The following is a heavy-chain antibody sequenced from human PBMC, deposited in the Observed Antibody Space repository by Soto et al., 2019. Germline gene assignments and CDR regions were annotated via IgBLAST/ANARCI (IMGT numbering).Heavy chain of an antibody. J-gene: IGHJ6*03. CDR1: GFTFTSSA. V-gene: IGHV1-58*02. Sequence: SVKVSCKASGFTFTSSAMQWVRQARGQRLEWIGWIVVGSGNTNYAQKFQERVTITRDMSTSTAYMELSSLRSEDMAVYYCAAEDPPRYCSSTSCSGYYYMDVWGKGTTVTVSS. CDR2: IVVGSGNT. CDR3: AAEDPPRYCSSTSCSGYYYMDV. D-gene: IGHD2-2*01.